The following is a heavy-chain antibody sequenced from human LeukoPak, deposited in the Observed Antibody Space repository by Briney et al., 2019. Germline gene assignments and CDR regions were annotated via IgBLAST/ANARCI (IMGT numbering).Heavy chain of an antibody. J-gene: IGHJ4*02. CDR1: GFTVSNNF. Sequence: GGSLPPSCAASGFTVSNNFMSWVRQAPGKGLEWVSVIYRGGTTYYADSVRGRFTISRDNSKNTLYLQMNSLRAEDTAVYYCGGGDGHNHGDYWGQGTLVTVSS. D-gene: IGHD5-24*01. V-gene: IGHV3-53*01. CDR2: IYRGGTT. CDR3: GGGDGHNHGDY.